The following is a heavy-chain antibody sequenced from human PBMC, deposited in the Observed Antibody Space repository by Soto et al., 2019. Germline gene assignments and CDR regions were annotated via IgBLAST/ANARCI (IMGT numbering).Heavy chain of an antibody. CDR2: ISYDGSNK. Sequence: QVQLVESGGGVVQPGRSLRLSCAASGFTFSSYAMHWVRQAPGKGLEWVAVISYDGSNKYYADSVKGRFTISRDNSKNTLYLQMNSLRAEDTAVYYCARGSGTYCGGDCYSGSSPDAFDIWGQGTMVTVSS. D-gene: IGHD2-21*02. CDR1: GFTFSSYA. J-gene: IGHJ3*02. V-gene: IGHV3-30-3*01. CDR3: ARGSGTYCGGDCYSGSSPDAFDI.